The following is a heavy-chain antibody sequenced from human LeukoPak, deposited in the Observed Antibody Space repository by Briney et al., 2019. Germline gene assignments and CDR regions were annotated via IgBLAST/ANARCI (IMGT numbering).Heavy chain of an antibody. Sequence: PSETLSLTCTVSGGSISSSSYYWGWIRQPPGKGLEWIGSIYYSGSTYYNPSPKSRVTISVDTSKNQFSLKLSSVTAADTAVYYCARVVWNGDYDPSYFDYWGQGTLVTVSS. V-gene: IGHV4-39*07. J-gene: IGHJ4*02. CDR3: ARVVWNGDYDPSYFDY. CDR1: GGSISSSSYY. D-gene: IGHD4-17*01. CDR2: IYYSGST.